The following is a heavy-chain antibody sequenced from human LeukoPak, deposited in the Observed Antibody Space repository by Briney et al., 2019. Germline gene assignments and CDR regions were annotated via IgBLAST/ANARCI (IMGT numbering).Heavy chain of an antibody. CDR3: ARDNGYSNYGWFDP. CDR1: GYTFTSYG. V-gene: IGHV1-18*01. CDR2: ISAYNGNT. D-gene: IGHD4-11*01. Sequence: ASVKVSCKASGYTFTSYGISWVRQAPGQGLEWMGWISAYNGNTNYAQKFQGRVTVTTDESTSTAYMELSSLRSEDTAVYYCARDNGYSNYGWFDPWGQGTLVTVSS. J-gene: IGHJ5*02.